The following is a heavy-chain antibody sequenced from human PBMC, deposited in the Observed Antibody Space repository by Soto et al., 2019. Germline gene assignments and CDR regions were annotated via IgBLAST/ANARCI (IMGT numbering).Heavy chain of an antibody. Sequence: QVQLVESGGGVVQPGRSLRLSCAASGFTFSSYGMHWVRQAPGKGLEWVAVISYDGSNKYYADSVKGRFTISRDNSKNTLYLQMNSLRAEDTAVYYCAKAQSRLRLGELSSPLVDYWGQGTLVTVSS. D-gene: IGHD3-16*02. CDR2: ISYDGSNK. CDR3: AKAQSRLRLGELSSPLVDY. CDR1: GFTFSSYG. V-gene: IGHV3-30*18. J-gene: IGHJ4*02.